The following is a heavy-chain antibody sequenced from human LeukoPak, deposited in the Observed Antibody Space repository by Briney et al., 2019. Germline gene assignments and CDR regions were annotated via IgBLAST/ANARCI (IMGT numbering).Heavy chain of an antibody. V-gene: IGHV4-39*01. CDR2: IYYSGST. CDR1: GGSISSSSYY. D-gene: IGHD6-19*01. J-gene: IGHJ4*02. CDR3: EVAGTNPYYFDY. Sequence: SETLPLTCTVSGGSISSSSYYWGWIRQPPGKGLEWIGSIYYSGSTYYNPSLKSRVTISVDTSKNQFSLKLSSVTAADTAVYYCEVAGTNPYYFDYWGQGTLVTVSS.